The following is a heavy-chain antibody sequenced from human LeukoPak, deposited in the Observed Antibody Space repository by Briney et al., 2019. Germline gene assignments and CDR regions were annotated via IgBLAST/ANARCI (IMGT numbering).Heavy chain of an antibody. CDR1: GFTVSSYW. CDR2: ITTDGSTT. D-gene: IGHD3-10*01. CDR3: VRGRGSGSYYDY. V-gene: IGHV3-74*01. Sequence: GGSLRLSCAASGFTVSSYWMHWVRQAPGKGLVWVSRITTDGSTTNYADSVKGRFTISRDNAKNTLYLQMNSLRAEDTAVYYCVRGRGSGSYYDYWGQETLVTVSS. J-gene: IGHJ4*02.